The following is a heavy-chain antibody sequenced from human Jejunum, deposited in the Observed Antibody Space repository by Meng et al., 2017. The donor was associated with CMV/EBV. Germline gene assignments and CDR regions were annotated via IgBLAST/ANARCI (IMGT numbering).Heavy chain of an antibody. D-gene: IGHD2/OR15-2a*01. Sequence: FPFSTYERNWVRQAPGKGLEWVSFITANAKIVYYADSVKGRFTISRDNAKNSLYLQMSSLRAEDTAIYYCARDAPTTYKGGNFDYWGQGARVTVSS. V-gene: IGHV3-48*03. J-gene: IGHJ4*02. CDR1: FPFSTYE. CDR2: ITANAKIV. CDR3: ARDAPTTYKGGNFDY.